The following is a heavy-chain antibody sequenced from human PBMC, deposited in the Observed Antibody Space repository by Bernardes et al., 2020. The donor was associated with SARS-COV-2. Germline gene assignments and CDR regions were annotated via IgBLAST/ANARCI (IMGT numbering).Heavy chain of an antibody. Sequence: ASVKVSCKASGYTFTGFYLYWVRQAPGQGLEWMAKINPKTGDTKYAQKFQGRVTMTRDTSISTVYIELSRLKSDDTAVYYCARDLDEWCGESPPPGYWGQGTLVTVSS. V-gene: IGHV1-2*02. CDR1: GYTFTGFY. CDR2: INPKTGDT. J-gene: IGHJ4*02. D-gene: IGHD3-10*01. CDR3: ARDLDEWCGESPPPGY.